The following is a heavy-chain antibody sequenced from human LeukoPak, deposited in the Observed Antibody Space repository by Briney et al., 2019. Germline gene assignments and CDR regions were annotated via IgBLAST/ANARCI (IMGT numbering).Heavy chain of an antibody. D-gene: IGHD3-16*01. J-gene: IGHJ4*02. CDR2: IYSGGDT. V-gene: IGHV3-66*01. CDR3: ARERDRGMTSPYFDS. CDR1: GFTVSNNY. Sequence: GGSLILSCAASGFTVSNNYMSWVRQAPGKGLEWVSVIYSGGDTYYADSVKGRFTISRDSSKNTLYLQMNSLRAEDTAVYYCARERDRGMTSPYFDSWGQGTLVPVSS.